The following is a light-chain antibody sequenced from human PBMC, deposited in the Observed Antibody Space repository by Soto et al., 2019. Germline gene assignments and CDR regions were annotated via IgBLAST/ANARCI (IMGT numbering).Light chain of an antibody. Sequence: DIQMTQSPSSLSASVGDRVTITCRASQGIGHDLAWYQQKPGKAPKRLIFAAASLQSGVPPRFSGSGSGTEFTLTISSLQPEDSATYYCLQYNSYPFTCGPGTKVDIK. CDR3: LQYNSYPFT. CDR1: QGIGHD. V-gene: IGKV1-17*01. J-gene: IGKJ3*01. CDR2: AAA.